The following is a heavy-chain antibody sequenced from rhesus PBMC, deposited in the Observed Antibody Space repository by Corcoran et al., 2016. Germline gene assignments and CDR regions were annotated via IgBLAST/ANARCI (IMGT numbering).Heavy chain of an antibody. V-gene: IGHV3-59*01. CDR2: ICYTGGST. CDR1: GFPFGDHY. D-gene: IGHD1-1-1*01. J-gene: IGHJ5-1*01. CDR3: AGDQYSWNHNRFDV. Sequence: EVQLVESGGGLAKPGGSLRPSCEASGFPFGDHYWHWGRQASGKGLEWVSGICYTGGSTWYADSVKGRFTISRENAKNTLYLQMDSLRAEDTAVYYCAGDQYSWNHNRFDVWGPGVLVTVSS.